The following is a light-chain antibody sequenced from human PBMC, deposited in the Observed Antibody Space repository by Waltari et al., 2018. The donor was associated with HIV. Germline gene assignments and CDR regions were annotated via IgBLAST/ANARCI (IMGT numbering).Light chain of an antibody. CDR1: QIITTRY. CDR2: GAS. Sequence: EIVLTQSPGTLSLSPGERATLSCRASQIITTRYLAWYQQKPGQAPRVLIYGASSRATGIPDRFSGSGSGTDFTLTISRLEPEDFAVYHCQQYYSSPWTFGQGTKVEIK. J-gene: IGKJ1*01. CDR3: QQYYSSPWT. V-gene: IGKV3-20*01.